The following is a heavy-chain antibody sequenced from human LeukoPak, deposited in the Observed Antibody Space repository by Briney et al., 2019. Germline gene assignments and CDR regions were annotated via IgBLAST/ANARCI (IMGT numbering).Heavy chain of an antibody. CDR1: GLPIADFA. CDR2: ISGDGVST. J-gene: IGHJ4*02. Sequence: GGSLRLSCVASGLPIADFAMHWVRQAPGKGLEWVSLISGDGVSTFYADSVKGRFTISRDNAKNSLYLQMSSLRAEDTAVYYCAKAEGYDILTGLDYWGQGTLVTVSS. D-gene: IGHD3-9*01. CDR3: AKAEGYDILTGLDY. V-gene: IGHV3-43*02.